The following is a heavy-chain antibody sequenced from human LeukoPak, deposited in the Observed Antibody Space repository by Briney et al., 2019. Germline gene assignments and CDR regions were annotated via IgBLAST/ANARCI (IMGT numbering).Heavy chain of an antibody. J-gene: IGHJ5*02. D-gene: IGHD4-17*01. CDR3: AKGGPSHGAYKWFDP. V-gene: IGHV3-23*01. Sequence: PGGSLRLSCAVSGFALRTNAMSWVRQAPGKGLEWISAISGTDSSTSYADSVKGRFTISRDISKNTLYLQMNSLRTEDTAVYYCAKGGPSHGAYKWFDPWGQGTLVTVSS. CDR1: GFALRTNA. CDR2: ISGTDSST.